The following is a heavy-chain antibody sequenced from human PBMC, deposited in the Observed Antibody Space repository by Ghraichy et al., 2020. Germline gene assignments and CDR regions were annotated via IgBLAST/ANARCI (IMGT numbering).Heavy chain of an antibody. CDR2: SRNKGSNYPT. D-gene: IGHD1-1*01. V-gene: IGHV3-72*01. CDR3: ARPSTWNDAIDF. CDR1: GFTFSDHS. J-gene: IGHJ4*02. Sequence: GGSLRLSCAASGFTFSDHSIHWVRQTPGRGLEWVGRSRNKGSNYPTDYAASVRGRFTISRDGSKDSMYLQMNSLKTEDTAVYFCARPSTWNDAIDFWGQGTPVTVSS.